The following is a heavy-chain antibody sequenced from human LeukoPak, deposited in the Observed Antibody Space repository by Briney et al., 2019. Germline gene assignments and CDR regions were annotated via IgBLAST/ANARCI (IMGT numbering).Heavy chain of an antibody. Sequence: GGSLRLSCAASGFTFSSYCMRWVRQAPGKGLVCVSRINSDGSSTNHADSVKGRFTISRDNAKNTLYLQMNSLRAEDTAVYYCARISSYAFDIWGEGTRVTVSS. CDR2: INSDGSST. V-gene: IGHV3-74*01. CDR3: ARISSYAFDI. CDR1: GFTFSSYC. J-gene: IGHJ3*02. D-gene: IGHD6-13*01.